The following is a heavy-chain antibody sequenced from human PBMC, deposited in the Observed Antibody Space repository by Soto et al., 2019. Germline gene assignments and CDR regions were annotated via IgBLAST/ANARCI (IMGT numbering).Heavy chain of an antibody. D-gene: IGHD1-26*01. CDR2: IKSRALGGTT. J-gene: IGHJ4*01. V-gene: IGHV3-15*07. CDR1: DFAFSNAW. Sequence: EVQLVESGGGLVKPGGSLTLSCAASDFAFSNAWINWVRQAPGKGLEWVGRIKSRALGGTTDFAAPVRGRFAITRDDSRNRVDIQRNNMNTEDTAVYYCTTDSYSPIVEVRFDYWGHGTLVTVSS. CDR3: TTDSYSPIVEVRFDY.